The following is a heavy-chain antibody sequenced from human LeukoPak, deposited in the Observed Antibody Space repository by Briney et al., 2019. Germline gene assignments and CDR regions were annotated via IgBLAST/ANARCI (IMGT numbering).Heavy chain of an antibody. CDR3: ARGRQDVTMIVVVMTAVSYYLDV. D-gene: IGHD3-22*01. CDR1: GGSFSGYY. J-gene: IGHJ6*03. CDR2: INHSGST. Sequence: SETLSLTCAVYGGSFSGYYWSWIHQPPGKGLEWIGEINHSGSTNYNPSLKSRVTISVDTSKNQFSLKLSSVTAADTAVYYCARGRQDVTMIVVVMTAVSYYLDVWGKGTTVTVS. V-gene: IGHV4-34*01.